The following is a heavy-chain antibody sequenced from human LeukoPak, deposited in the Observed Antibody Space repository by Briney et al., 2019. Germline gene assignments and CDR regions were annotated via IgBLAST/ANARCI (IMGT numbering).Heavy chain of an antibody. CDR3: AKMAAYSSSWYYFDY. J-gene: IGHJ4*02. D-gene: IGHD6-13*01. V-gene: IGHV3-30*02. Sequence: GGSLRLSCAASGFTFSSYGMHRVRQAPGKGLEWVAFIRYDGSNKYYADSVKGRFTISRDNSKNTLYLQMNSLRAEDTAVYYCAKMAAYSSSWYYFDYWGQGTLVTVSS. CDR1: GFTFSSYG. CDR2: IRYDGSNK.